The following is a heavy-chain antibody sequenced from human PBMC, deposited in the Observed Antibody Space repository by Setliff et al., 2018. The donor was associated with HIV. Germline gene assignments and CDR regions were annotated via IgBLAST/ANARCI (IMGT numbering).Heavy chain of an antibody. Sequence: SGPTLVNPTQTLTLTCTFSGFSLSNSGEVVGWIRQPPGKAPEWLGFIFWDNDKRYNPSLKRRLAITKGTSENQVVLSMTNMDPVDTGTYYCAHKATLYVGAFDLWGQGTMVTVSS. V-gene: IGHV2-5*02. CDR2: IFWDNDK. D-gene: IGHD3-3*01. CDR1: GFSLSNSGEV. CDR3: AHKATLYVGAFDL. J-gene: IGHJ3*01.